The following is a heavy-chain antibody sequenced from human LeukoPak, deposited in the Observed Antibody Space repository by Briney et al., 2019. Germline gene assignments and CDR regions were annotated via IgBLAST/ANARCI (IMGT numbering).Heavy chain of an antibody. CDR2: IYSGGST. Sequence: GGSLRLSCAASGFTVSSNYMYWVRQAPGKGLEWVSVIYSGGSTYYADSVKGRFTISRDNSKNTLYLQMNSLRAEDTAVYYCARKRWLQSEFDYWGQGTLVTVSS. J-gene: IGHJ4*02. CDR1: GFTVSSNY. CDR3: ARKRWLQSEFDY. D-gene: IGHD5-24*01. V-gene: IGHV3-66*01.